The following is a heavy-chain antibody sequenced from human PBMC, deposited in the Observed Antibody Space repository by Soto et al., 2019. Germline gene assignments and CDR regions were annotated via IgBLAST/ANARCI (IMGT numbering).Heavy chain of an antibody. Sequence: EVQLVESGGGLVQPGGSLRLSCAASGFTFSSYSMNWVRQAPGKGLERVSYISSSSSTIYYADAVKGRFTISRDNAKNSLFMQMSSLIAEDTDVYYCARAVTYCSGGSCPWGYWGQGTMVTVSS. V-gene: IGHV3-48*01. CDR3: ARAVTYCSGGSCPWGY. CDR2: ISSSSSTI. CDR1: GFTFSSYS. D-gene: IGHD2-15*01. J-gene: IGHJ4*02.